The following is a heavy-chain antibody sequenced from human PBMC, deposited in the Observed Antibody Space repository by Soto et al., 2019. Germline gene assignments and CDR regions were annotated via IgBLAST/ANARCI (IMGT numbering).Heavy chain of an antibody. CDR1: GYTFTSYA. CDR3: ARGPGGPDGPGDY. Sequence: QVQLVQSGAEVKKPGASVKVSCKASGYTFTSYAMHWVRQAPGQRLEWMGWINAGNGNTKYSQKFQGRVTITRDTSASTAHMELSSLSSEDTGVYYCARGPGGPDGPGDYWGQGTLVTVSS. J-gene: IGHJ4*02. D-gene: IGHD2-15*01. CDR2: INAGNGNT. V-gene: IGHV1-3*01.